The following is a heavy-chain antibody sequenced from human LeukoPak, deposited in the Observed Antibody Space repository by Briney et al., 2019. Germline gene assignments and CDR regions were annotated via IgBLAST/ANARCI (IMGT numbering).Heavy chain of an antibody. V-gene: IGHV1-2*02. Sequence: ASVKVSCKTSGYRFTDYYMHWVRQAPGQGLEWMGWINPNSGGTNYAQKFQGRVTMTRDTSISTVYMEVSRLRSDDTAVYYCARDHGPTSVTPYMDVWGKGTTVTVSS. D-gene: IGHD4-11*01. CDR3: ARDHGPTSVTPYMDV. CDR2: INPNSGGT. CDR1: GYRFTDYY. J-gene: IGHJ6*03.